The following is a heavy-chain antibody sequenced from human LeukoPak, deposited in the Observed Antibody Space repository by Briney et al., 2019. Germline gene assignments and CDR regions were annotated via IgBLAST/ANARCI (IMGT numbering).Heavy chain of an antibody. D-gene: IGHD6-19*01. V-gene: IGHV1-2*06. CDR2: INPNSGGT. Sequence: ASVKVSCKASGYTFTAYYLHWVRQAPGQGLEWMGRINPNSGGTTYAQKFQGRVAMTRDTSISTAYMELTSLTSDDTALYYCAKVFRTTGWEPFDSWGQGTLVTVSS. CDR1: GYTFTAYY. CDR3: AKVFRTTGWEPFDS. J-gene: IGHJ4*02.